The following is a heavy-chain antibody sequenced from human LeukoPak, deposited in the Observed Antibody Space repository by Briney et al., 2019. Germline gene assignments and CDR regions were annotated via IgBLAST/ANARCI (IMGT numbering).Heavy chain of an antibody. CDR2: ISTSGGTT. Sequence: GGSLRLSCAASGFTFSGSAMSWVRQAPGKGLEWVSAISTSGGTTYYADSVKGRFTISRDNSKNTLYLQMNSLRAEDTAVYYCAQQLGYCSRGSCYLTYWGQGTLVTVSS. D-gene: IGHD2-15*01. V-gene: IGHV3-23*01. J-gene: IGHJ4*02. CDR3: AQQLGYCSRGSCYLTY. CDR1: GFTFSGSA.